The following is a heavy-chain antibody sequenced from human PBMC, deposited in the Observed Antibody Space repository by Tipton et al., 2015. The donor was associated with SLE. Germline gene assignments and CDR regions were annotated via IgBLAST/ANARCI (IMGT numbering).Heavy chain of an antibody. J-gene: IGHJ4*02. V-gene: IGHV3-23*03. CDR3: AKHDSYGQSGFGY. D-gene: IGHD5-18*01. CDR1: GFTVSSNY. Sequence: GSLRLSCAASGFTVSSNYMSWVRQAPGKGLEWVSVIYSGGSSTYYADSVKGRFTISRDNSKNTLYLQMNSLRAEDTAVYYCAKHDSYGQSGFGYWGQGTLVTVSS. CDR2: IYSGGSST.